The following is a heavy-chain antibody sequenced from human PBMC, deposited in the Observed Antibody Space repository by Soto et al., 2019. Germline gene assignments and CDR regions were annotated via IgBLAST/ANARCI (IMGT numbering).Heavy chain of an antibody. V-gene: IGHV1-69*01. CDR1: RGIFRNFA. CDR3: VGGFDYYATGGYHDY. CDR2: IIPFLNTS. D-gene: IGHD3-10*01. J-gene: IGHJ4*02. Sequence: QVQLVQYGAEVKKPGSSESVSCKASRGIFRNFALSWVRLAPGLELEWMGSIIPFLNTSNYAQNVQGRITISADASTKTAYLHLRSLRSEDTAVYLFVGGFDYYATGGYHDYWGQGPRVTV.